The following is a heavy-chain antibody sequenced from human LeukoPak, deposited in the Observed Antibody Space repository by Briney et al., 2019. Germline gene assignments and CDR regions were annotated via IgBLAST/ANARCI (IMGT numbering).Heavy chain of an antibody. CDR1: GFTVSSNY. CDR2: IYSGGST. J-gene: IGHJ4*02. CDR3: AKVVIPAYYFDY. V-gene: IGHV3-53*01. D-gene: IGHD3-22*01. Sequence: GGSLRLSCAASGFTVSSNYMSWVRRAPGKGLEWVSVIYSGGSTYYADSVKGRFTISRDNSKNTLYLQMNSLRAEDTAVYYCAKVVIPAYYFDYWGQGTLVTVSS.